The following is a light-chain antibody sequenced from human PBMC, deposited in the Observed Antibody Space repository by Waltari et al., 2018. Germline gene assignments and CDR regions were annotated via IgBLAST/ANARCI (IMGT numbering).Light chain of an antibody. Sequence: DIVLTQSPGTLSLSPGERASLFCRASQSVGKYLAWYQQKPGQVPRLVMYDASTRATGIPDRFSGSGSGTDFSLTISRLEPEDFAVYYCQKYVNLPATFGQGTRVEIK. CDR3: QKYVNLPAT. CDR1: QSVGKY. J-gene: IGKJ1*01. CDR2: DAS. V-gene: IGKV3-20*01.